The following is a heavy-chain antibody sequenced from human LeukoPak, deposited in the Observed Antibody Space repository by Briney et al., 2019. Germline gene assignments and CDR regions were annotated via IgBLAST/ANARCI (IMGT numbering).Heavy chain of an antibody. CDR2: INPNSGGT. Sequence: ASVKVSCKASGYTFTGYYMHWVRQAPGQGLEWMGWINPNSGGTNYAQKFQGRVTMTRDTSISTAYMELSRLRSDDTAVYYCARDLGMATITSVDYWGQGTLVTVSS. CDR3: ARDLGMATITSVDY. CDR1: GYTFTGYY. J-gene: IGHJ4*02. V-gene: IGHV1-2*02. D-gene: IGHD5-24*01.